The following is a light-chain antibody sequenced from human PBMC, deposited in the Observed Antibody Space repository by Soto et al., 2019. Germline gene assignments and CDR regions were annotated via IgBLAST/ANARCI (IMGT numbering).Light chain of an antibody. Sequence: EVVFTQSPATLSLSPVERATLSCRASQFLSSYLAWYQQKPGQPPRLLIYDTSNRATGIPARFSGSGSGTDFTLTISSLEPEDFAVYYCQQYATSPLAFGGGTKEDIK. CDR2: DTS. CDR1: QFLSSY. J-gene: IGKJ4*01. V-gene: IGKV3-11*01. CDR3: QQYATSPLA.